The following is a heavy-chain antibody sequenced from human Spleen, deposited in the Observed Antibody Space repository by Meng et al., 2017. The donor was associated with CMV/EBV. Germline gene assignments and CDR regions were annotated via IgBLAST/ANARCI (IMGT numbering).Heavy chain of an antibody. D-gene: IGHD1-26*01. CDR2: INPSGGST. Sequence: ASGYTCTSYSMHWVRQARGQGLEWMGIINPSGGSTSYAQKFQGRVTMTRDTSTSTVYMELSSLRSEDTAVYYCARAQVGARYHFDYWGQGTLVTVSS. CDR3: ARAQVGARYHFDY. CDR1: GYTCTSYS. J-gene: IGHJ4*02. V-gene: IGHV1-46*01.